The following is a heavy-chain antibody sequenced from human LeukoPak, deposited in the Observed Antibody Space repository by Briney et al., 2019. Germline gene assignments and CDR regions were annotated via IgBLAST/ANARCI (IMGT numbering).Heavy chain of an antibody. J-gene: IGHJ5*02. CDR3: ARPVPSRLGWFDP. CDR2: IYHSGST. V-gene: IGHV4-38-2*02. Sequence: SETLSLTCTVSAYSISSGYYWGWIRQPPGKGLEWIGSIYHSGSTYYSPSLKSRVTISVDTSKNQFSLKLSSVTAADTAVYYCARPVPSRLGWFDPWGQGTLVTVSS. CDR1: AYSISSGYY. D-gene: IGHD1-1*01.